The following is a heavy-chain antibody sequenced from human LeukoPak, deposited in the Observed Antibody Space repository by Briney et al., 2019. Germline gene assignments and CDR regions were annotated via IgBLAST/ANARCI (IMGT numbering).Heavy chain of an antibody. CDR1: GFTFSSYE. J-gene: IGHJ4*02. D-gene: IGHD6-13*01. Sequence: SGGSLRLSCAPSGFTFSSYEMNWVRQAPGKGLEWVSYISSSGSTIYYADSVKGRFTISRDNANNSLYLQMNSLRAEDTAVYYCARDVVEQQLDLDYWGQGTLVTVSS. CDR3: ARDVVEQQLDLDY. CDR2: ISSSGSTI. V-gene: IGHV3-48*03.